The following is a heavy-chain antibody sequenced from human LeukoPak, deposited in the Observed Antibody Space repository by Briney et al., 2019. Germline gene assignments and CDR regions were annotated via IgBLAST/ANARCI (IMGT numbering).Heavy chain of an antibody. V-gene: IGHV1-69*13. CDR1: GGTFSSYA. J-gene: IGHJ4*02. CDR3: ARAANDYGDYVRGGYFDY. CDR2: IIPIFGTA. Sequence: SVKVSCKASGGTFSSYAISWVRQAPGQGLEWMGGIIPIFGTANYAQKFQGRVTISADESTSTAYMELSSLRSEDTAVYYCARAANDYGDYVRGGYFDYWGQGTLVTVSS. D-gene: IGHD4-17*01.